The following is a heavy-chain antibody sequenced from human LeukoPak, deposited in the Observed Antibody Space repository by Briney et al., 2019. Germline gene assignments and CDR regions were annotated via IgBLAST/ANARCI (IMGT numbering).Heavy chain of an antibody. D-gene: IGHD1-26*01. CDR1: GFTFSSYA. CDR2: ISGSGGST. V-gene: IGHV3-23*01. CDR3: AKVLVGATHGTIDY. J-gene: IGHJ4*02. Sequence: GGSLRLSCAASGFTFSSYAMSWVRQAPGKGLEWVSAISGSGGSTYYADSVKGRFTISRDNSKNTLYLQMNSLRAEDTAVYCCAKVLVGATHGTIDYWGQGTLVTVSS.